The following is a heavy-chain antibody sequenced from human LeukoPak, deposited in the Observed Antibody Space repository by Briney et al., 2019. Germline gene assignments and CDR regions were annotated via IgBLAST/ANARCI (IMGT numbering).Heavy chain of an antibody. Sequence: GGPLRLSCVGSGFTYSNYWVSGARQAPGKGLEGVANIKQDGSEKNYVDSVKGRFTISRDNAKNSLYLQMNSLRVEDTAVYHCARDLGVFGEDDYWGQGTLVTVSS. D-gene: IGHD3-10*02. CDR2: IKQDGSEK. V-gene: IGHV3-7*01. CDR3: ARDLGVFGEDDY. J-gene: IGHJ4*02. CDR1: GFTYSNYW.